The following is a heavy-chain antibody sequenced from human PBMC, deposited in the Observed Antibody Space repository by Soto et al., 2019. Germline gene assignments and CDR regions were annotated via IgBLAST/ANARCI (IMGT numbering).Heavy chain of an antibody. CDR2: ISGSGGST. J-gene: IGHJ4*02. CDR1: GFTFSSYA. D-gene: IGHD2-2*01. V-gene: IGHV3-23*01. Sequence: GGSLRLSCAASGFTFSSYAMSXVRQAPGKGLEWVSAISGSGGSTYYADSVKGRFTISRDNSKNTLYLQMNSLRAEDTAVYYCAKGPSGVPAALQYYFDYWGQGTLVTVSS. CDR3: AKGPSGVPAALQYYFDY.